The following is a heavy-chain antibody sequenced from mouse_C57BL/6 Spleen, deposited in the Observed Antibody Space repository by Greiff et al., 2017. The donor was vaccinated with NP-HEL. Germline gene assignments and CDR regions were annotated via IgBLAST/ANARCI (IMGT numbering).Heavy chain of an antibody. D-gene: IGHD1-1*01. J-gene: IGHJ3*01. CDR1: GYTFTDYY. Sequence: EVQLQQSGPVLVKPGASVKMSCKASGYTFTDYYMNWVKQSHGKSLEWIGVINPYNGGTSYNQKFKGKATLTVDKSSSTAYMELNSLTSEDSAVYYCARDGSSDPAWFAYWGQGTLVTVSA. CDR3: ARDGSSDPAWFAY. CDR2: INPYNGGT. V-gene: IGHV1-19*01.